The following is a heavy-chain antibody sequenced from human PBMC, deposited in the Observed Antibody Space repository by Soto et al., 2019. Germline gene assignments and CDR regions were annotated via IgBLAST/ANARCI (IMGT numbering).Heavy chain of an antibody. D-gene: IGHD2-2*02. CDR1: GGTFSSYA. CDR3: ARDRCSSTGCYTHADAFDI. Sequence: QVQLVQSGAEVKKPGSSVKVSCKASGGTFSSYAISCVRQAPGQGLEWMGGIIPIFGTANYAQKFQGRVTITADKSTSKAYMELSSLRSEDTAVYYCARDRCSSTGCYTHADAFDIWGQETMVTVSS. J-gene: IGHJ3*02. CDR2: IIPIFGTA. V-gene: IGHV1-69*06.